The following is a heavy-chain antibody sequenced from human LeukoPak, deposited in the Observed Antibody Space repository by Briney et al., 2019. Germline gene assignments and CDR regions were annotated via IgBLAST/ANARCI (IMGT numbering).Heavy chain of an antibody. D-gene: IGHD5-18*01. Sequence: GGSLRLSCAASGFTFSNYWMHWVRQAPGKGLVWVSRINSDGSNTNYADSVKGRFTISRDNAKNSLYLQMNSLRAEDTAVYYCARDDIGYRGIDYWGQGTLVTVSS. CDR1: GFTFSNYW. CDR3: ARDDIGYRGIDY. V-gene: IGHV3-74*01. J-gene: IGHJ4*02. CDR2: INSDGSNT.